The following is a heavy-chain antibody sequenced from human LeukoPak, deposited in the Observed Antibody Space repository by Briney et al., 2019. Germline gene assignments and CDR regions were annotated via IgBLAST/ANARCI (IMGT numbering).Heavy chain of an antibody. Sequence: GGSLRLSCAASGFTFSSYAMSWVRQAPRKGLEWVSTISDSGSSTYYTDSVKGRFTFSRDNSKNTLHLQMNSLRAEDTAVYYCTKDHGFYSSGWHPLFDHWGQGTLVTVTP. CDR1: GFTFSSYA. CDR2: ISDSGSST. V-gene: IGHV3-23*01. D-gene: IGHD6-19*01. J-gene: IGHJ4*02. CDR3: TKDHGFYSSGWHPLFDH.